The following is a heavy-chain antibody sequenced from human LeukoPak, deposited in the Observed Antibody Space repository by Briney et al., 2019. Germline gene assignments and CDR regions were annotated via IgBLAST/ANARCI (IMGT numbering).Heavy chain of an antibody. CDR2: IRYDGSNQ. CDR1: GFTFSGYG. D-gene: IGHD6-19*01. CDR3: AKGPLIEVAGTTWDY. V-gene: IGHV3-30*02. J-gene: IGHJ4*02. Sequence: GGSLRLSCAASGFTFSGYGIHWVRQAPGKGLEWVAFIRYDGSNQYYADSVKGRLTISRDNSKNMLFLQMNSLRAEDTAVYYCAKGPLIEVAGTTWDYWGQGTLVTVSS.